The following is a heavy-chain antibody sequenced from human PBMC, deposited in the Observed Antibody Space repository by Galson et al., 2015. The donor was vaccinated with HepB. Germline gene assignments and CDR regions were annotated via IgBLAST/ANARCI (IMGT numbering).Heavy chain of an antibody. CDR3: ARGNPYCSSTSCYRAHRMDYYGMDV. D-gene: IGHD2-2*02. J-gene: IGHJ6*02. CDR2: IIPIFGTA. V-gene: IGHV1-69*06. CDR1: GGTFSSYA. Sequence: SVKVSCKASGGTFSSYAISWVRQAPGQGLEWMGGIIPIFGTANYAQKFQGRVTITADKSTSTAYMELSSLRSEDTAVYYCARGNPYCSSTSCYRAHRMDYYGMDVWGQGTTVTVSS.